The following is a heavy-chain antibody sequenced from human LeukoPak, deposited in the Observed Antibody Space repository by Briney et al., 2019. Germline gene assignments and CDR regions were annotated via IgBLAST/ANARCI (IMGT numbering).Heavy chain of an antibody. CDR1: GFTFSSYG. V-gene: IGHV3-33*01. J-gene: IGHJ4*02. CDR2: IWYDGSNK. CDR3: ARDNHYCGSGSYDY. D-gene: IGHD3-10*01. Sequence: GRSLRLSCAASGFTFSSYGMHWVRQAPGKGLEWVAVIWYDGSNKYYADSVKGRFIISRDNSRNTLYLQMNSLRAKDTAVYYCARDNHYCGSGSYDYWGQGTLVTVSS.